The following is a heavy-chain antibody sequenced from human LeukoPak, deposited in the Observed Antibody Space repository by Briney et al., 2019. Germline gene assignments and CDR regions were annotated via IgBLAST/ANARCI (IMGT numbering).Heavy chain of an antibody. V-gene: IGHV4-34*01. D-gene: IGHD2/OR15-2a*01. J-gene: IGHJ4*02. CDR1: GGSLNGYY. CDR2: INHSGST. Sequence: PSETLSLTCAVYGGSLNGYYWSWIRQPPGKGLEWIGKINHSGSTNYNPSLKSRVTISVDTSKNQFSLKLSSVTAADTAVYYCAGHHPRNTVDFWGQGTLVTVSS. CDR3: AGHHPRNTVDF.